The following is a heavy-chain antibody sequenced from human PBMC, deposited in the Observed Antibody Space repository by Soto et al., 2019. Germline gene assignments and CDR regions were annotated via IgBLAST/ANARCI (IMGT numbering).Heavy chain of an antibody. CDR1: GFTFSSYG. V-gene: IGHV3-30*18. D-gene: IGHD3-3*01. CDR2: ISYDGSNK. Sequence: QVQLVESGGGVVQPGRSLRLSCAASGFTFSSYGMHWVRQAPGKGLEWVAVISYDGSNKYYADSVKGRFTISRDNSKNTLYLQMNSLIAEDTAVYYCAKDNTTVYYDWTSDYWGQGTLVTVSS. CDR3: AKDNTTVYYDWTSDY. J-gene: IGHJ4*02.